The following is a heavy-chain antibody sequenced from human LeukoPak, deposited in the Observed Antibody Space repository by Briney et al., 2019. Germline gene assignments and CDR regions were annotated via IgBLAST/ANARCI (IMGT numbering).Heavy chain of an antibody. Sequence: GSLRLSCAASRFTFISYARSWVRQPPVNMLECVSASSGSGGSTYYADSVKVRCTISRDNSKNTLYLQMNSLRAEDTAVYYCANIGIAAAGTKRSIVDYWGQGTLVTVSS. V-gene: IGHV3-23*01. D-gene: IGHD6-13*01. CDR2: SSGSGGST. CDR3: ANIGIAAAGTKRSIVDY. J-gene: IGHJ4*02. CDR1: RFTFISYA.